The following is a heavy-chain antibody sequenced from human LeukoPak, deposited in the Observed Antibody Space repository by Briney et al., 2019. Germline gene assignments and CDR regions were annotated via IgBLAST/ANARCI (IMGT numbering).Heavy chain of an antibody. J-gene: IGHJ5*02. CDR2: FDPEDGET. CDR1: GYTLTELS. V-gene: IGHV1-24*01. CDR3: ATDRTVPISGRGRFDP. Sequence: ASVKVSCKVSGYTLTELSMHWVRQAPGKGLELMGGFDPEDGETIYAQKFQGRVTMTEDTSTDTAYMELSSLRSEDTAVYYCATDRTVPISGRGRFDPWGQGTLVTVSS. D-gene: IGHD2-8*02.